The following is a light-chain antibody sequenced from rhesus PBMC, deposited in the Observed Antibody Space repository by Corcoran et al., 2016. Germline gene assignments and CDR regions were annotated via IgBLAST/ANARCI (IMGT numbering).Light chain of an antibody. Sequence: DIQMTQSPSSLSASVGDTVTITCRASQGISSYVNWFQQKPGKAPKLLIYDASSLESGVPSRFIGSGSGTDFTLTISSLQPEDFAAYYCLQHNSYPRTFGQGTKVEIK. J-gene: IGKJ1*01. CDR2: DAS. CDR1: QGISSY. V-gene: IGKV1-28*03. CDR3: LQHNSYPRT.